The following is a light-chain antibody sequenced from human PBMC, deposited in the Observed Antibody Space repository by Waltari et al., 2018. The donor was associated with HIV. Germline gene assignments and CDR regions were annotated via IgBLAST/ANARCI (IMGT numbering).Light chain of an antibody. Sequence: QSVLTQPPSASGTPGQRVTISCSGSSSYIGRNTVNWYQHLPGTAPKLLIYTYNRRPSGVPDRSSGSRSGTTASLAISGLQSEDEADYYCASWDDSLNGYVFGPGTKVTVL. V-gene: IGLV1-44*01. J-gene: IGLJ1*01. CDR2: TYN. CDR3: ASWDDSLNGYV. CDR1: SSYIGRNT.